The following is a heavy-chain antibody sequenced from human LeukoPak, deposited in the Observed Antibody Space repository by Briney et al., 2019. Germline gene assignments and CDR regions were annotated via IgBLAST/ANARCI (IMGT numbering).Heavy chain of an antibody. V-gene: IGHV4-59*01. Sequence: PSETLSLTCTVSGGSISSYYWSWIRQPPGKGLEWIGYIYYSGSTNYNPSLKSRVTISVDTSKNQFSLKLSSVTAADTAVYYCARVVQYYYYGMDVWGQGTTVTVSS. CDR1: GGSISSYY. CDR2: IYYSGST. J-gene: IGHJ6*02. D-gene: IGHD3-10*01. CDR3: ARVVQYYYYGMDV.